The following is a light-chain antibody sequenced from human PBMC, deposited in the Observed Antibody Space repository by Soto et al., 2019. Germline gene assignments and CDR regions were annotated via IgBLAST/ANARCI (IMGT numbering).Light chain of an antibody. CDR1: SSDVGGYIY. CDR2: EVS. Sequence: QSALTHPASVSGSPGQSITISCTGTSSDVGGYIYVSWYQQHPGKAPKLMIYEVSNRPSGVSNRFSGSKSGNTASLTISGLQAEDEADYYCSSYTSRSTPLVFGTGTKVTVL. V-gene: IGLV2-14*01. J-gene: IGLJ1*01. CDR3: SSYTSRSTPLV.